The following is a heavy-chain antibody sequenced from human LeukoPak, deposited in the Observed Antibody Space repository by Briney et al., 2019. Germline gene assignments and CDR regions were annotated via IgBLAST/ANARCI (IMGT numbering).Heavy chain of an antibody. D-gene: IGHD3-22*01. CDR2: ITIGAGT. J-gene: IGHJ3*02. CDR1: GFTFSGYN. V-gene: IGHV3-64*01. Sequence: GGSLRLSCATSGFTFSGYNMHWVRQAPGKGLEYVSAITIGAGTDYANSVKGRFTISRDNSKNTLYLQMGSLRAEDMAVYYCARAWDSSGYYYGAFDIWGQGTMVTVSS. CDR3: ARAWDSSGYYYGAFDI.